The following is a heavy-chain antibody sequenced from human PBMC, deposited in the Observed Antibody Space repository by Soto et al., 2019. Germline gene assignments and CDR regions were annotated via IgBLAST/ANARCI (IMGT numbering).Heavy chain of an antibody. CDR3: ASYYYDSSCRRVVYYFDY. Sequence: SETLSLTCTVSGGSISSSSYYWGWIRQPPGKGLEWIGSIYYSGSTYYNPSLKSRVTISVDTSKNQFSLKLSSVTAADTAVYYCASYYYDSSCRRVVYYFDYWGQGTLVTVSS. CDR1: GGSISSSSYY. J-gene: IGHJ4*02. CDR2: IYYSGST. V-gene: IGHV4-39*01. D-gene: IGHD3-22*01.